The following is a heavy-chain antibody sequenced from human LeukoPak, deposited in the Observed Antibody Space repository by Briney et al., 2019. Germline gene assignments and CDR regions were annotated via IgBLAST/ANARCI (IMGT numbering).Heavy chain of an antibody. J-gene: IGHJ4*02. Sequence: GGSLRLSCVASGFNFNTHWMSWVRQAPGKGLEWVANINEDGSGTYYVDSVKGRFTISRDNAENSLYLQMNSLRAEDTAFYYCAKDLKAVAGALGYFDYWGQGTLVTVSS. D-gene: IGHD6-19*01. V-gene: IGHV3-7*03. CDR3: AKDLKAVAGALGYFDY. CDR1: GFNFNTHW. CDR2: INEDGSGT.